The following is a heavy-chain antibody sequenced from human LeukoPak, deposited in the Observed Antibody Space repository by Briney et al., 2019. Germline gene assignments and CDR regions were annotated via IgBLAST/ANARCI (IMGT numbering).Heavy chain of an antibody. J-gene: IGHJ5*02. Sequence: ASVKVSCKASGYSFADYYMHWVRQAPGQGLEWMGWIKPNSGDTRSAQKFQGRVTMTRDTSISTAYMELSSLRYDDTAVYYCATNILVRDIINWFDPWGQGTLVTVSS. CDR2: IKPNSGDT. D-gene: IGHD3-10*01. CDR1: GYSFADYY. CDR3: ATNILVRDIINWFDP. V-gene: IGHV1-2*02.